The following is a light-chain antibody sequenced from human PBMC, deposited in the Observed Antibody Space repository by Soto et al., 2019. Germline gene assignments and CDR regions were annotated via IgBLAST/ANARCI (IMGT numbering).Light chain of an antibody. J-gene: IGLJ1*01. V-gene: IGLV1-44*01. CDR2: GDD. CDR1: SSNIGRNV. Sequence: QSVLTQPPSVSGTPGQRVTISCSGSSSNIGRNVVYWYQQFPGAAPKVVIYGDDQRPSGVPDRFSGSKSGNTASLTVSGLQAEDEADYYCSSYAGSNNFVFGTGTKVTVL. CDR3: SSYAGSNNFV.